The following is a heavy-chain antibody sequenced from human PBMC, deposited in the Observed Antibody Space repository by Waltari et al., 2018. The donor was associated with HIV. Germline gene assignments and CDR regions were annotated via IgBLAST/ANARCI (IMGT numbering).Heavy chain of an antibody. J-gene: IGHJ3*01. Sequence: QAHLVQSGAEVKKPGASVKVSCKAAGYTFTSHDINWVRQATGQGLEWMGWMNPNSGNTGYAQMFQGRVTMTRNTSINTAYMELSSLKSEDTAVYYCARLLRGFSYGGAFDLWGQGTVVIVSS. CDR2: MNPNSGNT. CDR1: GYTFTSHD. V-gene: IGHV1-8*01. D-gene: IGHD5-18*01. CDR3: ARLLRGFSYGGAFDL.